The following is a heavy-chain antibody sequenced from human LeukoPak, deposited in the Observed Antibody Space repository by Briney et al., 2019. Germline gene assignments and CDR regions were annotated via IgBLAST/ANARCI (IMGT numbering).Heavy chain of an antibody. V-gene: IGHV3-30-3*01. CDR1: GFTFSSYA. CDR3: ARGSGGSCYQASDY. CDR2: ISYDGSNK. Sequence: GGSLRLSCAASGFTFSSYAMHWVRQAPGKGLEWVAVISYDGSNKYYADSVKGRFTISRDNSKNTLYLQMNSLRAEDTAVDYCARGSGGSCYQASDYWGQGTLVTVSS. J-gene: IGHJ4*02. D-gene: IGHD2-15*01.